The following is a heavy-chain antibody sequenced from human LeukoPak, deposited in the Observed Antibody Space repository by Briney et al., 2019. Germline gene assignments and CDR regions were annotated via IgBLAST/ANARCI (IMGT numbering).Heavy chain of an antibody. CDR3: ARDPGSGLFDY. Sequence: SETLSLTCTVSGGSISSYYWSWIRQPPGKGLEWIGYIYYSGSTNYNPSLKSRVTISVDTSKNQFSLKLSSVTAADTAVYYCARDPGSGLFDYWGQGTLVTASS. V-gene: IGHV4-59*01. D-gene: IGHD6-19*01. CDR1: GGSISSYY. CDR2: IYYSGST. J-gene: IGHJ4*02.